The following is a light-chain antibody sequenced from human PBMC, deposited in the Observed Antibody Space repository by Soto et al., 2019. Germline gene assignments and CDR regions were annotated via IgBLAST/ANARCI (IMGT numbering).Light chain of an antibody. Sequence: DIQMTHLPSPMSASVGDRATIPARASQALSNYLAWYQQRPGKAPDLLIYSASTLQSGVPSRFSGSGSETEFSLTIRALQSEDFATYYCQQLSRYPLTFGGGTKVDIK. CDR3: QQLSRYPLT. CDR2: SAS. CDR1: QALSNY. V-gene: IGKV1-9*01. J-gene: IGKJ4*01.